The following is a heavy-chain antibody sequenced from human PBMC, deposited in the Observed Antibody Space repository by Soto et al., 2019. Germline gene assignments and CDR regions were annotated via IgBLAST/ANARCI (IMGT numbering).Heavy chain of an antibody. D-gene: IGHD2-2*01. CDR3: ARVPDR. Sequence: SETLSLTGTGSGGSISSYYWSWIRQPPGKGLEWIGYIYHSGSTYYNPSLKSRVTISVDRSKNQFSLKLSSVTAADTAVYYCARVPDRWGQGTLVTVSS. CDR2: IYHSGST. CDR1: GGSISSYY. V-gene: IGHV4-59*12. J-gene: IGHJ5*02.